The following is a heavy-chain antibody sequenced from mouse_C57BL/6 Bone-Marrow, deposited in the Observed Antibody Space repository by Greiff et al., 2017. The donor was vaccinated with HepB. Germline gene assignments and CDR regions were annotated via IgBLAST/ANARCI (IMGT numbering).Heavy chain of an antibody. CDR1: GFSFTSYG. CDR3: ARHDYGRTSMDY. CDR2: IWSDGST. Sequence: VKLMESGPGLVAPSQSLSITCTVSGFSFTSYGVHWVRQPPGKGLEWLVVIWSDGSTTYNSALKSRLSISKDNSKSQVFLKMNSLQTDDTAMYYCARHDYGRTSMDYWGQGTSVTVSS. D-gene: IGHD1-1*02. V-gene: IGHV2-6-1*01. J-gene: IGHJ4*01.